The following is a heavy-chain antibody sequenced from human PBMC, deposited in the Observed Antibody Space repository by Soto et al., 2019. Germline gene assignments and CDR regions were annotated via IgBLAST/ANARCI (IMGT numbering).Heavy chain of an antibody. CDR2: ISTDNGNT. V-gene: IGHV1-18*01. D-gene: IGHD3-22*01. J-gene: IGHJ6*02. Sequence: ASVKVSCKASGYTFSTYGINWVRQAPGQGLEWMGWISTDNGNTDYAQKFQGRVTMTTDTSTNTAYMELRSLTSDDTAVYYCARGGYYDSSGSRNYHYYGMDAWGQGTTVTVSS. CDR1: GYTFSTYG. CDR3: ARGGYYDSSGSRNYHYYGMDA.